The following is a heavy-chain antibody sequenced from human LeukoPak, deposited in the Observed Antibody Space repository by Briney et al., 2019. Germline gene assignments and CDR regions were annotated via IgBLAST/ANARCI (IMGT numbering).Heavy chain of an antibody. CDR1: GGSISSSSYY. J-gene: IGHJ4*02. CDR3: ARRRKRDGYNAFDY. D-gene: IGHD5-24*01. Sequence: SETLSFTCTVSGGSISSSSYYWGWIRQPPGKGLEWIGYIYTSGSTNYNPSLKSRVTISVDTSKNQFSLKLSSVTAADTAVYYCARRRKRDGYNAFDYWGQGTLVTVSS. V-gene: IGHV4-61*05. CDR2: IYTSGST.